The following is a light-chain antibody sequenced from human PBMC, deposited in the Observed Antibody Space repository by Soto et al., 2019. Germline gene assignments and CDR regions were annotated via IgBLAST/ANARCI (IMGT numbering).Light chain of an antibody. Sequence: QSALTQPASVSESPGQSITISCTGTRRDVGGYNYVSWYQQYPGKSPKLLIYEVTHRPSGFSNRFSGSKSGNTASLTISGLQAEAEAHYYCSSYTISNTLPFVFGTGTKGTVL. V-gene: IGLV2-14*01. CDR1: RRDVGGYNY. CDR3: SSYTISNTLPFV. CDR2: EVT. J-gene: IGLJ1*01.